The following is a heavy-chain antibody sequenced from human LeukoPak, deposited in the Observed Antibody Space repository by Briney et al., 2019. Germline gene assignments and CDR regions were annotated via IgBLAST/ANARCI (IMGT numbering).Heavy chain of an antibody. D-gene: IGHD4-17*01. CDR2: ISHDGNNE. CDR3: ARDSDYGDYYFDY. J-gene: IGHJ4*02. Sequence: GGSLRLSCAASGFTFNNYGLHWVRQAPGKGLEWVTLISHDGNNEYYADSVKGRFATSRDDSKNTLYLQMNSLRAEDTAVYYCARDSDYGDYYFDYWGQGTLVTVSS. V-gene: IGHV3-30*03. CDR1: GFTFNNYG.